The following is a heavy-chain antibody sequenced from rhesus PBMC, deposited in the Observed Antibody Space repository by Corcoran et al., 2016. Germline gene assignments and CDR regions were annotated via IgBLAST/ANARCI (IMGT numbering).Heavy chain of an antibody. J-gene: IGHJ2*01. CDR3: ARVVVVLTAPPRYFDL. Sequence: QVTLKESGPALVKPPQTLTLTCPFAGFSISTTGKGVGWIRQPPGKALERLASLYWNDSKYYSTTLTSRLTISQDTSKNQVVLTMTNMDPVDTATYYCARVVVVLTAPPRYFDLWGPGTPITISS. V-gene: IGHV2-95*01. D-gene: IGHD2-15*01. CDR1: GFSISTTGKG. CDR2: LYWNDSK.